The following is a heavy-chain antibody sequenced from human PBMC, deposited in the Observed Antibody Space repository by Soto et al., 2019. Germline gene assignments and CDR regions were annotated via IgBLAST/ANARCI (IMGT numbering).Heavy chain of an antibody. CDR3: ARDELADHTYYFDY. Sequence: GGSLRLSCAASGFTFSSYGMHWVRQAPGKGLEWVAVIWYDGSNKYYADSVKGRFTISRDNSKNTLYPQMNSLRAEDTAVYYCARDELADHTYYFDYWGQGTLVTVSS. CDR1: GFTFSSYG. V-gene: IGHV3-33*01. J-gene: IGHJ4*02. D-gene: IGHD3-3*02. CDR2: IWYDGSNK.